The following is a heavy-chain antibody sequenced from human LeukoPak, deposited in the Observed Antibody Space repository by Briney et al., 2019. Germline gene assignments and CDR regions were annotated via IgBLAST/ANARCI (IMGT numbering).Heavy chain of an antibody. CDR2: INTNTGKP. CDR1: GYTFTTYA. Sequence: DSVKVSCKASGYTFTTYAMNWVRQAPGQGLEWMGWINTNTGKPMYVQGFTGRFVFSLDTSVSTAYLQISSLKAEDTAVYYCAREGGGYPYKNGWQFDYWGQGALVTVSS. CDR3: AREGGGYPYKNGWQFDY. J-gene: IGHJ4*02. V-gene: IGHV7-4-1*02. D-gene: IGHD3-22*01.